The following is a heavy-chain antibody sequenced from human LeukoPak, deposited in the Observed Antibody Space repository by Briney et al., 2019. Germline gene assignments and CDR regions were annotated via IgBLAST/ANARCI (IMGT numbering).Heavy chain of an antibody. V-gene: IGHV3-30*02. CDR2: IRYDGSNK. CDR1: GFTFSSYG. CDR3: AKTVVVTANPRAFDI. Sequence: GGSLRLSCAASGFTFSSYGMHWVRQAPGKGLEWVAFIRYDGSNKYYADSVKGRFTISRDNSKNTLYLQMNSLRAEDTAVYYCAKTVVVTANPRAFDIWGQGTMVTVSS. D-gene: IGHD2-21*02. J-gene: IGHJ3*02.